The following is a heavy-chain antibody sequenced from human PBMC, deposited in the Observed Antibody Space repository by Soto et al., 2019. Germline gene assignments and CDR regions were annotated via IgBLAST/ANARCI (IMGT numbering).Heavy chain of an antibody. Sequence: SESLSVSCTVSGCSISSYYWSWIRQPAGKGLEWIGRIYTSGSTNYNPSLKSRVTMSVDTSKNQFSLKLSSVTAADTAVYYCARGRREYSSSWYDVWDYWGQGTLVTVSS. J-gene: IGHJ4*02. CDR1: GCSISSYY. V-gene: IGHV4-4*07. D-gene: IGHD6-13*01. CDR2: IYTSGST. CDR3: ARGRREYSSSWYDVWDY.